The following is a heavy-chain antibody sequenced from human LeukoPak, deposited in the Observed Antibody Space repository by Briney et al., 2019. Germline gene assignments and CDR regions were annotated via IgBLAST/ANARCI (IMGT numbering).Heavy chain of an antibody. Sequence: GGSLRLSCAASGFIFNNYALSWVRQTPGKGLEWVSATSGSGRNTYYADSVKGRFTIDRDNSKNTVYLQMNSLRPDDTAIYFCARQESRNYYYEGLDYWGQGNLVTVSS. D-gene: IGHD3-22*01. V-gene: IGHV3-23*01. J-gene: IGHJ4*02. CDR1: GFIFNNYA. CDR3: ARQESRNYYYEGLDY. CDR2: TSGSGRNT.